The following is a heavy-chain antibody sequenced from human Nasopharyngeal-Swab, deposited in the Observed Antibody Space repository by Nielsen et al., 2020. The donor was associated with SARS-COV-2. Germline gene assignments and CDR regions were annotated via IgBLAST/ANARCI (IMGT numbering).Heavy chain of an antibody. V-gene: IGHV3-21*01. Sequence: GESLKISCAASGFTFSSYSMNWVRQAPGKGLEWVSSISSSSSYIYYADSVKGRFTISRDNAKNSLYLQMNSLRAEDTAVYYCARVFCSSTSCYSGLLRYYYYGMDVWGQGTTVTVSS. D-gene: IGHD2-2*01. J-gene: IGHJ6*02. CDR3: ARVFCSSTSCYSGLLRYYYYGMDV. CDR1: GFTFSSYS. CDR2: ISSSSSYI.